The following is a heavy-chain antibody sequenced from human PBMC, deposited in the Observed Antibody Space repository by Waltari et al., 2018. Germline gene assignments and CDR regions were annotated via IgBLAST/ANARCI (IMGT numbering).Heavy chain of an antibody. CDR2: IGNDLNK. V-gene: IGHV3-23*01. Sequence: EVELLECGGGLVQPGGSLRLSCTTSGLIFPGNAMGWVRQAPGKGLERVSCIGNDLNKHYADFVKRRFTISRDHSKTTLYLQMNSLTAEDTALYYCVKDIFRWAFDIWGQGTMVTVSS. J-gene: IGHJ3*02. CDR1: GLIFPGNA. D-gene: IGHD3-9*01. CDR3: VKDIFRWAFDI.